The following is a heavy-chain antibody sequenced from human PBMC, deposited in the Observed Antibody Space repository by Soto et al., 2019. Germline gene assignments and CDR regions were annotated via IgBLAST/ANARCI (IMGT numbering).Heavy chain of an antibody. Sequence: QLQLQESGSGLVKPSQTLSLTCAVSGGSISSGGYSWSWIRQPPGKGLEWIGYIYHSGSTYYNPSLKSRVTISVDRSKNQFSQKLSSVTAADTAVYYCARVVGATTGSWFDPWGQGTLVTVSS. J-gene: IGHJ5*02. CDR3: ARVVGATTGSWFDP. CDR2: IYHSGST. CDR1: GGSISSGGYS. V-gene: IGHV4-30-2*01. D-gene: IGHD1-26*01.